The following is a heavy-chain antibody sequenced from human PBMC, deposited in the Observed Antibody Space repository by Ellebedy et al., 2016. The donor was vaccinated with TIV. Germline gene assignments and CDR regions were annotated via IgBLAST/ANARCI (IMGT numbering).Heavy chain of an antibody. Sequence: SGPTLVKPTQTLTLTCTFSGFSLSTSGMCVSWIRQPPGKALEWLARIDWDDDKYYNPSLKTRLTISKDTSKNQVVLTMANMDPVDTATYYCARMVIRIAESGAIDYWGQGSLVIVSS. D-gene: IGHD6-13*01. CDR1: GFSLSTSGMC. CDR3: ARMVIRIAESGAIDY. CDR2: IDWDDDK. J-gene: IGHJ4*02. V-gene: IGHV2-70*11.